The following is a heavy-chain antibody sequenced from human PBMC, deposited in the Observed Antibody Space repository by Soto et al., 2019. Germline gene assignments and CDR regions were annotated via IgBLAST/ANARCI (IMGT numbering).Heavy chain of an antibody. V-gene: IGHV1-18*01. J-gene: IGHJ6*02. CDR2: ISAYNGNT. CDR3: ARDRKAVAGTGYYYYYGMDV. CDR1: GYTFTSYA. Sequence: GASVKVSCKASGYTFTSYAMHWVRQAPGQRLEWMGWISAYNGNTNYAQKLQGRVTMTTDTSTSTAYMELRSLRSDDTAVYYCARDRKAVAGTGYYYYYGMDVWGQGTTVTVSS. D-gene: IGHD6-19*01.